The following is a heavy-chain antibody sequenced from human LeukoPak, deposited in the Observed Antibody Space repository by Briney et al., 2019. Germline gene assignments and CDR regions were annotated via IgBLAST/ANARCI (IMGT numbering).Heavy chain of an antibody. CDR2: IYYSGST. D-gene: IGHD3-9*01. CDR3: ARDFFVILTGYSYYYGMDV. J-gene: IGHJ6*02. V-gene: IGHV4-59*01. CDR1: GGSISSYY. Sequence: PSETLSLTCTVSGGSISSYYWSWIRQPPGKGLEWIGYIYYSGSTNYNPSLKGRVTISVDTSKNQFSLKLSSVTAADTAVYYCARDFFVILTGYSYYYGMDVWGQGTTVTVSS.